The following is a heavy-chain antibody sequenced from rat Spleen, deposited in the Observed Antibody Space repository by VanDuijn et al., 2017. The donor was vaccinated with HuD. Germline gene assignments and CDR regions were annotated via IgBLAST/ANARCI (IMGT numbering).Heavy chain of an antibody. J-gene: IGHJ2*01. CDR2: IWGNGST. V-gene: IGHV2-13*01. Sequence: QVQLKESGPGLVQPSQTLSLTCTVSGFSLSSYGVIWVRQPPGKGLEWMGVIWGNGSTDYNSALKSRLSISRDTSKSQVFLKMNSLQTEDIATYYCAREGGGTYYFDYWGQGVMVTVSS. CDR3: AREGGGTYYFDY. D-gene: IGHD1-11*01. CDR1: GFSLSSYG.